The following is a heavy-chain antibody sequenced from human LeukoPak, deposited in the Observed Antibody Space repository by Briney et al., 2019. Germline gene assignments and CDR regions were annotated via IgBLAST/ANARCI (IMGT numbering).Heavy chain of an antibody. CDR1: GYSISSGYY. Sequence: PSETLSLTCTVSGYSISSGYYWGCIRQPPGKGLECIGSIYHSGTTYYNPSLKSRVTISVDTSKNQFSLKLSSVTAADTAVYYCAREYSGRGRAFDIWGQGTMVTVSS. CDR3: AREYSGRGRAFDI. V-gene: IGHV4-38-2*02. CDR2: IYHSGTT. D-gene: IGHD1-26*01. J-gene: IGHJ3*02.